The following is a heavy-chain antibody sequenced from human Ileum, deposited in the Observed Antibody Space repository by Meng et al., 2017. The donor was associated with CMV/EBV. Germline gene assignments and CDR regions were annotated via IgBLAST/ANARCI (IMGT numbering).Heavy chain of an antibody. CDR2: ISVSHSI. J-gene: IGHJ4*02. CDR3: ARTSLDTAIPYFLDY. CDR1: GCNFFYHN. D-gene: IGHD5-18*01. Sequence: EVRLWGSGGGRVRAGEALGISCAASGCNFFYHNMNWGRQAPGKGLEWVSSISVSHSIYYADSVRGRFTVSRDNTENSLSLQMNSLRAEDTAVYYCARTSLDTAIPYFLDYWGQGVLVTVSS. V-gene: IGHV3-69-1*01.